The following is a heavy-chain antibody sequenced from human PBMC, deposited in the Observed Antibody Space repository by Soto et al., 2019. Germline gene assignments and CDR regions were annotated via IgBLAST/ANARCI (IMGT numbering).Heavy chain of an antibody. V-gene: IGHV4-39*07. CDR1: GGSVSSSSYS. J-gene: IGHJ5*02. Sequence: SETLSLTCTVSGGSVSSSSYSWGWIRQSPGKGLEWIGTIYSSENTYYNPSLLSRVTISVDKSKNQFSLKLSSVTAADTAVYYCARDRRTYYYGSGSYYNVWWFDPWGQGTLVTVSS. CDR3: ARDRRTYYYGSGSYYNVWWFDP. CDR2: IYSSENT. D-gene: IGHD3-10*01.